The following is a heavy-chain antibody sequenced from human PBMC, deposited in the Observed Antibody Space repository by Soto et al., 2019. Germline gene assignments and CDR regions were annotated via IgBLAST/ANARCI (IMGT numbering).Heavy chain of an antibody. CDR3: AKDRSSGWYFGY. J-gene: IGHJ4*02. Sequence: EVQLLESGGGLVQPGGSLRLSCAASGFTFSSYAMSWVRQAPGKGLEWVSAISGSGGSTYYADSVKGRFTITRDNSKNTLYLQMNSLRAEDTAVYYCAKDRSSGWYFGYWGQGTLVTVSS. V-gene: IGHV3-23*01. D-gene: IGHD6-19*01. CDR2: ISGSGGST. CDR1: GFTFSSYA.